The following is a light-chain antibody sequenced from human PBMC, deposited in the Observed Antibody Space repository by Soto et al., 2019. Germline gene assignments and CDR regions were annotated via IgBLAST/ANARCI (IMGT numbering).Light chain of an antibody. J-gene: IGKJ3*01. V-gene: IGKV3-20*01. CDR3: QQYGSSLLFT. CDR2: GAS. Sequence: EIVLTQSPGTLSLSPGERATISCRASQSVSSISLAWYQQKPGQAPRLLIYGASSRATGIPDRFSGSGSGTDFTLTISRLEPDDFAVYYCQQYGSSLLFTF. CDR1: QSVSSIS.